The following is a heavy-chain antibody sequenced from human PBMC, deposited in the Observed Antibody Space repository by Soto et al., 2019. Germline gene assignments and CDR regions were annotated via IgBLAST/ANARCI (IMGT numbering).Heavy chain of an antibody. J-gene: IGHJ4*02. CDR3: AKDQGSSWYEIDY. Sequence: EVQLLESGGGLVQPGGSLRLSCAASGFTFSNYAVTWVRQAPGKGLEWVSTISGSGGRTYYADSVKGRFTISRDNSKNTLYLQMNSLRAADTAVYYCAKDQGSSWYEIDYWGQGTLVTVSS. CDR2: ISGSGGRT. V-gene: IGHV3-23*01. D-gene: IGHD6-13*01. CDR1: GFTFSNYA.